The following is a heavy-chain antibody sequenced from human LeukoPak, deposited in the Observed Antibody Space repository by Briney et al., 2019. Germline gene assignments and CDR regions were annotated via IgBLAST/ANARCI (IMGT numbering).Heavy chain of an antibody. CDR3: ARSVTHPYDFWSGQPAYYMDV. CDR1: GFTFNSYW. V-gene: IGHV3-7*03. D-gene: IGHD3-3*01. J-gene: IGHJ6*03. CDR2: IKHDGSEK. Sequence: GGSLRLSCAASGFTFNSYWMSWVRQAPGKGLEWVANIKHDGSEKYYVDSVKGRFAISRDNAKNSLYLQMNSLRAEDTAVYYCARSVTHPYDFWSGQPAYYMDVWGKGTTVTVSS.